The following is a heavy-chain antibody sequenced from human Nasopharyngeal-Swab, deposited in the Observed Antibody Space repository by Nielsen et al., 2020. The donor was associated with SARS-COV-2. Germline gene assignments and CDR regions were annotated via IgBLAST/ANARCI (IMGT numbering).Heavy chain of an antibody. J-gene: IGHJ4*02. CDR3: AREGNCSGGSCYSYFDY. V-gene: IGHV4-30-4*01. Sequence: RQAPGKGLEWIGYLYYGGKIFYNPSLKSRVSISVDTSKNQFSLKLSSVTAADTAVYYCAREGNCSGGSCYSYFDYWGQGTLVTVSS. D-gene: IGHD2-15*01. CDR2: LYYGGKI.